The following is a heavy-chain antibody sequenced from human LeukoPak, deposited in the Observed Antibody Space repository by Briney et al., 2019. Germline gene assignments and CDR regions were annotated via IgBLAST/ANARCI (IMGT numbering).Heavy chain of an antibody. Sequence: KPSETLSLTCTVSGGSISSYYWSWIRQPPGKGLEWIGYIYYSGSTNYNPSLKSRVTISVDTSKNQFSLKLSSVTAADTAVYYCARGIGYSYAIVALGYWGQGTLVTVSS. D-gene: IGHD5-18*01. CDR1: GGSISSYY. J-gene: IGHJ4*02. CDR2: IYYSGST. V-gene: IGHV4-59*01. CDR3: ARGIGYSYAIVALGY.